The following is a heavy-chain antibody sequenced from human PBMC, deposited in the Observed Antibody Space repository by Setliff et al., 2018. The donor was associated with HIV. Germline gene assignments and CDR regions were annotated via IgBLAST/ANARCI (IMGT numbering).Heavy chain of an antibody. J-gene: IGHJ5*02. CDR1: GDSISGYY. Sequence: NPSETLSLTCTVSGDSISGYYWSWIRQPAGRGLEWTGRIHTSGSTNYNPSLKSRVTMSVDMSKNQSSLKLSSVTAADTAVYYCARVGGSGSFQALNWFDPWGQGTLVTVSS. CDR2: IHTSGST. V-gene: IGHV4-4*07. CDR3: ARVGGSGSFQALNWFDP. D-gene: IGHD3-10*01.